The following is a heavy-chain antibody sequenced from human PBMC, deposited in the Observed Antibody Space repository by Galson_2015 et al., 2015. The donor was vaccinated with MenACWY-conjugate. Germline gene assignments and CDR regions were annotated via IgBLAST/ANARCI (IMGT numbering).Heavy chain of an antibody. CDR1: GYTFTFYD. V-gene: IGHV1-8*01. Sequence: SVKVSCKASGYTFTFYDMSWVRQTTGQGLECLGWMNPNSGNTGYAQKFQGRVTMTRNTSITTAYMELSSLSSEDTAVYFCARVTGHCSSASCHYYYYYMDVWGKGTTVTVSS. CDR3: ARVTGHCSSASCHYYYYYMDV. D-gene: IGHD2-2*01. CDR2: MNPNSGNT. J-gene: IGHJ6*03.